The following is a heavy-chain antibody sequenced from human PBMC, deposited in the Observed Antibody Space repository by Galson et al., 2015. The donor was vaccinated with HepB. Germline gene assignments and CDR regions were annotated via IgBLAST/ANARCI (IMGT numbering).Heavy chain of an antibody. CDR2: IWYDGSNK. CDR3: ARDGEEYDFWSGTFDY. Sequence: SLRLSCAASGFTFSSYGMHWVRQAPGKGLEWVAVIWYDGSNKYYADSVKGRFTISRDNSKNTLYLQMNSLRAEDTAVYYCARDGEEYDFWSGTFDYWGQGTLVTVSS. V-gene: IGHV3-33*01. CDR1: GFTFSSYG. J-gene: IGHJ4*02. D-gene: IGHD3-3*01.